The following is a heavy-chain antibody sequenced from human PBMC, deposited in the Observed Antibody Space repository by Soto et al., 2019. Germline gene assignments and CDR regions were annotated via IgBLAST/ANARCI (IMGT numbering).Heavy chain of an antibody. CDR3: ARDGSSWFFDY. V-gene: IGHV3-66*01. D-gene: IGHD6-13*01. CDR1: GFTFSSNY. CDR2: IYSGGST. J-gene: IGHJ4*02. Sequence: GGSLRLSCAASGFTFSSNYMSWVRQAPGKGLEWVSVIYSGGSTYYGDSVKGRFTISRDNSKNTVYLQMNSLRAEDTAVYYCARDGSSWFFDYWGQGTLVTVSS.